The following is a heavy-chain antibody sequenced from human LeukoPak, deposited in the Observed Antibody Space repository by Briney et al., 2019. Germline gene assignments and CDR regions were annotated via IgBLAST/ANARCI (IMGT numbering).Heavy chain of an antibody. CDR1: GGTFSSYA. Sequence: ASVKVSCKASGGTFSSYAISWVRQAPGQGLEWMGRIIPILGIANYAQKFQGRVTITADKSTSTAYMELSSLRSEDTAVYYCARGGESDCSGGSCFTDDYWGQGTLVTVSS. D-gene: IGHD2-15*01. V-gene: IGHV1-69*04. CDR2: IIPILGIA. CDR3: ARGGESDCSGGSCFTDDY. J-gene: IGHJ4*02.